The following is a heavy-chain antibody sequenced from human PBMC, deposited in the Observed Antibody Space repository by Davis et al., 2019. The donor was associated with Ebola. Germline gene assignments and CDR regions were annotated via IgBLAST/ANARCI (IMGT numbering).Heavy chain of an antibody. CDR3: ARLSNYYYDSSGYPGAFDI. V-gene: IGHV1-24*01. Sequence: AASVKVSCKASGGTFNNYPITWVRQAPGKGLEWMGGSDFGDGETMYAQKFQGRVTMTRDTSTSTVYMELSSLRSEDTAVYYCARLSNYYYDSSGYPGAFDIWGQGTMVTVSS. D-gene: IGHD3-22*01. J-gene: IGHJ3*02. CDR2: SDFGDGET. CDR1: GGTFNNYP.